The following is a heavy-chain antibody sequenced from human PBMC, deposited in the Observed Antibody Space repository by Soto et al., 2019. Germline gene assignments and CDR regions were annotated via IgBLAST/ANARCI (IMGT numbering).Heavy chain of an antibody. Sequence: QVQLQESGPGLVKPSETLSLTCTVSGGSVSSGSYYWSWIRQPPGKGLEWIGYIYYSGSTNYNPSLKSRFTISVDTAKNPFSLKLRSVTAADTAVYYCARDRGGLHCGGDCSGWYFDLWGRGTLVTVSS. J-gene: IGHJ2*01. CDR1: GGSVSSGSYY. D-gene: IGHD2-21*02. CDR2: IYYSGST. CDR3: ARDRGGLHCGGDCSGWYFDL. V-gene: IGHV4-61*01.